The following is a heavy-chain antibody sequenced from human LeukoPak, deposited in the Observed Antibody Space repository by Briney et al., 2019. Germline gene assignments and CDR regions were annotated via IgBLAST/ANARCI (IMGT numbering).Heavy chain of an antibody. J-gene: IGHJ6*02. CDR1: GYTFTSYG. CDR3: ARVGTYQAAGQTYYYYYGMDV. V-gene: IGHV1-18*01. CDR2: ISAYNGNT. Sequence: ASVKVSCKASGYTFTSYGISWVRQAPGQGLEWMGWISAYNGNTNYAQKLQGRVTMTTDTSTSTAYMELSSLRSEDTAVYYCARVGTYQAAGQTYYYYYGMDVWGQGTTVTVSS. D-gene: IGHD6-13*01.